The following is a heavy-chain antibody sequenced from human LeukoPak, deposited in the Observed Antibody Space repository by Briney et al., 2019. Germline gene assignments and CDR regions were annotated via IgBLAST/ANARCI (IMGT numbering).Heavy chain of an antibody. CDR1: EFTFSTYG. CDR3: ARQDRYRYYYDSSGHISH. J-gene: IGHJ1*01. CDR2: ISGSGGST. D-gene: IGHD3-22*01. Sequence: PGGSLRLSCAASEFTFSTYGMSWVRQAPGKGLEWVSTISGSGGSTYYADSVKGRFTISRDNSKNTLFLQMNSLRAEDTAVYYCARQDRYRYYYDSSGHISHWGQGTLVTVSS. V-gene: IGHV3-23*01.